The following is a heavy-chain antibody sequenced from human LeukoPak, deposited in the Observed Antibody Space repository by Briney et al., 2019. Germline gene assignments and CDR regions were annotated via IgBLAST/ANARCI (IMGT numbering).Heavy chain of an antibody. CDR1: GGSIRSFF. CDR3: ARSASRITAYDY. J-gene: IGHJ4*02. V-gene: IGHV4-59*01. CDR2: IYYTGIT. D-gene: IGHD3-16*01. Sequence: KSSETLSLTCTVSGGSIRSFFWSWIRQSPGEGLEWIGYIYYTGITKYNLSLKSRVTMSVDTSKNQFALELSSVTSADTAVYYCARSASRITAYDYWGQGIPVSVSS.